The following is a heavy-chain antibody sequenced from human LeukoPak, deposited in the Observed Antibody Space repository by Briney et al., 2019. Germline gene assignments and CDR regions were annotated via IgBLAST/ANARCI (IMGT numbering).Heavy chain of an antibody. Sequence: ASVKVSCKASGGTFISYTISWVRQAPGQGLEWMGRIIPILGIANYAQKFQGRVTITADKSTSTAYMELSSLRSEDTAVYYCARGDAQLLGDYYYYYYMDVWGKGTTVTVSS. J-gene: IGHJ6*03. V-gene: IGHV1-69*02. CDR3: ARGDAQLLGDYYYYYYMDV. CDR2: IIPILGIA. CDR1: GGTFISYT. D-gene: IGHD2-2*01.